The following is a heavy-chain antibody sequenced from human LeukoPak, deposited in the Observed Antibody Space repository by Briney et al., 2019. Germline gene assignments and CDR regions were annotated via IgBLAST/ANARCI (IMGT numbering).Heavy chain of an antibody. CDR2: IYYGGST. D-gene: IGHD3-10*01. V-gene: IGHV4-39*07. J-gene: IGHJ5*02. Sequence: SETLSLTCTVSGGSISSNTYYWAWIRQPPGKGLVWLGNIYYGGSTYYNPSLKSRITISVDTSKNQFSLKLSSVTAADTAVYFCAQYVIGPNWFDPWGQGTLVTVSS. CDR3: AQYVIGPNWFDP. CDR1: GGSISSNTYY.